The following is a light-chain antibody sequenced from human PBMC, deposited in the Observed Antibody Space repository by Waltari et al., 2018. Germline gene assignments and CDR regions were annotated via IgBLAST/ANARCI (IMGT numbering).Light chain of an antibody. CDR3: QQRSNWPPWT. V-gene: IGKV3-11*01. CDR1: QRVSSY. Sequence: EIVLTQSPATLSLPPGERATLSCRASQRVSSYLAWYQQKPGPSPRLLIYDASNRATGIPARFSGSGSGTDFTLTISSLEPEDFAVYYCQQRSNWPPWTFGQGTKVEIK. J-gene: IGKJ1*01. CDR2: DAS.